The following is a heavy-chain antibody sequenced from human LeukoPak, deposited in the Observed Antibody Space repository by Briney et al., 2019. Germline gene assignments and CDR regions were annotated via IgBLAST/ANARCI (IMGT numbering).Heavy chain of an antibody. CDR3: ARDLGHCGSGLCGA. V-gene: IGHV3-74*01. D-gene: IGHD2-21*01. CDR1: GFTFRDYW. Sequence: QPGGSLRLSCAASGFTFRDYWMHWVRQAPGKGLVWVSRINPDGSSTAYADSVRGRFTISRDNANSTLFLQMSSLSAEDTAVYYCARDLGHCGSGLCGAWGQGTLVTVSS. J-gene: IGHJ5*02. CDR2: INPDGSST.